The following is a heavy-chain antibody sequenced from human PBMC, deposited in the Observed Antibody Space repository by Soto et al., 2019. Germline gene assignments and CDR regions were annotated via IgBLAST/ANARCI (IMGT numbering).Heavy chain of an antibody. J-gene: IGHJ6*02. D-gene: IGHD2-21*01. Sequence: QVQLQESGPGLVKPSETLSLTCTVSGGSISSYYWSWIRQPPGKGLEWIGYIYYSGSTNYNPSLKSRVTISVDTSKNQFSLKLSSVTAADTAVYYCARFLRWTGYYGMDVWGQGTTVTVSS. CDR1: GGSISSYY. CDR3: ARFLRWTGYYGMDV. CDR2: IYYSGST. V-gene: IGHV4-59*01.